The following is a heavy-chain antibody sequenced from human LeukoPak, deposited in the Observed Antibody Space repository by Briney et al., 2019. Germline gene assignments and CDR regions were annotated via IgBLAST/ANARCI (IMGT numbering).Heavy chain of an antibody. Sequence: TSETLSLTCGVYRGSLRGHYWSWIRQPPGKGLEWVGEINHSGSTNYNPSFWGRVTISVDTSKNQFFLKLNSVTAADTAVYYCARESDPITGYFYYYMDVWGRGTTVTVSS. CDR3: ARESDPITGYFYYYMDV. V-gene: IGHV4-34*01. CDR1: RGSLRGHY. CDR2: INHSGST. J-gene: IGHJ6*03. D-gene: IGHD3-10*01.